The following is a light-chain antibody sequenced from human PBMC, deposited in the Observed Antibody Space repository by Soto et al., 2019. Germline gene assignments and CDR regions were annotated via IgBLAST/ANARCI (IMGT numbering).Light chain of an antibody. CDR1: QSVGSN. J-gene: IGKJ2*01. CDR2: GAS. V-gene: IGKV3-15*01. Sequence: EIVLTQSPDTLSVSPGEGATLSCRSSQSVGSNLAWYQQKHGQTPRLLIYGASTRATGIPDRFSGSGSGAEFTLTFSSLQAEDFSVYYCQQYNSWPPAYTFGQGTKLEIK. CDR3: QQYNSWPPAYT.